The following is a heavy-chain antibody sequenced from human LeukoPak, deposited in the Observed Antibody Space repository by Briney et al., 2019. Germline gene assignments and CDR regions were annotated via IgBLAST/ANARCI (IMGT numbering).Heavy chain of an antibody. CDR2: IYYSGST. J-gene: IGHJ4*02. D-gene: IGHD2-8*01. CDR3: ARGVGKDIVLMVYATCFDY. CDR1: GGSISSYY. V-gene: IGHV4-59*12. Sequence: SETLSLTCTVSGGSISSYYWSWIRQPPGKGLEWIGYIYYSGSTNYNPSLKSRVTISVDTSKNQFSLKLSSVTAADTAVYYCARGVGKDIVLMVYATCFDYWGQGTLVTVSS.